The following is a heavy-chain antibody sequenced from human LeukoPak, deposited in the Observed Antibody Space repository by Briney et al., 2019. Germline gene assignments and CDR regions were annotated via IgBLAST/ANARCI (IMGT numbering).Heavy chain of an antibody. CDR1: GFTFSSYW. V-gene: IGHV3-74*01. CDR2: INSDGSST. CDR3: ARVTTGGSGSSDY. Sequence: PGGSLRLSCAASGFTFSSYWMHWVRQAPGKGLVWVSRINSDGSSTTYADSVKGRFTISRDNAKNTLYLQMNSLRAKDTAVYYCARVTTGGSGSSDYWGQGTLVTVSS. D-gene: IGHD3-10*01. J-gene: IGHJ4*02.